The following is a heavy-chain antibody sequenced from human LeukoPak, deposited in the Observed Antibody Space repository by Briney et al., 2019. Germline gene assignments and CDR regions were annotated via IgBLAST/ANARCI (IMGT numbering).Heavy chain of an antibody. V-gene: IGHV3-21*01. Sequence: GGSLRLSCAGSGFTFSYFGMNWVRQAPGKGLEWVSSISRTSTYIYYADSVRGRFTISRDNARNSLYLQMSSLRAEDTAVYYCARDPDYYGSGTYFNHYFDYWGQGTLVTVSS. D-gene: IGHD3-10*01. CDR2: ISRTSTYI. CDR3: ARDPDYYGSGTYFNHYFDY. J-gene: IGHJ4*02. CDR1: GFTFSYFG.